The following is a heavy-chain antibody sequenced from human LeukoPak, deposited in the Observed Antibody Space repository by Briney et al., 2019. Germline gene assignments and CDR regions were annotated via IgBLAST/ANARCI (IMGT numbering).Heavy chain of an antibody. Sequence: PSETLSLTCTVSGGSISSYYWGWIRQPPGKGLEWIGSIYHSGSTYYNPSLKSRVTISVDTSKNQFSLKLSSVTAADTAVYYCARFHYYDSSGGFDYWGQGTLVTVSS. J-gene: IGHJ4*02. CDR2: IYHSGST. CDR3: ARFHYYDSSGGFDY. CDR1: GGSISSYY. V-gene: IGHV4-38-2*02. D-gene: IGHD3-22*01.